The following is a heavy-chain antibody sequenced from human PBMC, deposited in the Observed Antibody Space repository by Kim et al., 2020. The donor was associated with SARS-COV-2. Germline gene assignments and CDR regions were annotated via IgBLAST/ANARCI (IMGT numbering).Heavy chain of an antibody. V-gene: IGHV3-23*01. Sequence: GGSLRLSCAASGFTFSNYAMSWVRQAPGKGLEWVSVTSGSGGSTYYADSVKGRFTISRDNSKNTLYLQMNSLRVEDTAVYYCAKVTLVRGVIEGAPPVYFDSWGQGTLVTVSS. D-gene: IGHD3-10*01. CDR1: GFTFSNYA. J-gene: IGHJ4*02. CDR3: AKVTLVRGVIEGAPPVYFDS. CDR2: TSGSGGST.